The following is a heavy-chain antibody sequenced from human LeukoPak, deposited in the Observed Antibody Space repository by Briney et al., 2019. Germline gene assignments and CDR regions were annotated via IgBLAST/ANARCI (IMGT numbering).Heavy chain of an antibody. CDR1: GFTFSSYA. V-gene: IGHV3-23*01. CDR2: ISGSGGST. CDR3: AKSPRTGDYYYYGMDV. Sequence: PGGSLRLSCAASGFTFSSYAMSWVRQAPGKGLEWVSGISGSGGSTYYADSVKGRFTISRDNSKNTLSLQMNSLRAEDTAVYYCAKSPRTGDYYYYGMDVWGQGTTVTVSS. J-gene: IGHJ6*02. D-gene: IGHD3-10*01.